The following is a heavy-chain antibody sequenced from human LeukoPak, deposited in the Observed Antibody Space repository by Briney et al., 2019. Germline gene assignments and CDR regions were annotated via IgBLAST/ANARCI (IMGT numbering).Heavy chain of an antibody. CDR2: INANSGGT. V-gene: IGHV1-2*02. J-gene: IGHJ4*02. CDR1: GYTFTGFR. Sequence: ASVKVSCKASGYTFTGFRMHWVRQAPGQGLEWMGWINANSGGTSYAQKFQGRVTVTRDTSISTAYMELTRLTSDDTAAYYCARDPIDGYYYFDYWGQGTLVTVSS. CDR3: ARDPIDGYYYFDY. D-gene: IGHD1-1*01.